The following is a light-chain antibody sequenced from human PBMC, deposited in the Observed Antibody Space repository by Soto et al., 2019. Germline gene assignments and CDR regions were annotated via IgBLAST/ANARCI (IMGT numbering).Light chain of an antibody. J-gene: IGLJ1*01. CDR3: SSYTSSYV. Sequence: QSALTQPASVSGSPGQSITISCTGTSSDVGGYNYVSWFQQHPGKAPKLKIYEVSNRPSGVSNRFSGSKSGNTASLTISGLQAEDEADYYCSSYTSSYVFGTGTKLTVL. CDR1: SSDVGGYNY. CDR2: EVS. V-gene: IGLV2-14*03.